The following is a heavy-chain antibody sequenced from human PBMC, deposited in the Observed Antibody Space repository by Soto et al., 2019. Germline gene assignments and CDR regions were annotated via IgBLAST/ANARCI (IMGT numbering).Heavy chain of an antibody. V-gene: IGHV4-39*01. CDR3: ARVSTLKRSYYYDSSGYVTFDY. CDR1: GGSISSSRCH. D-gene: IGHD3-22*01. CDR2: IKYSGTT. Sequence: PSETLSLTCTVSGGSISSSRCHWGWIRQPPGKGLEWIASIKYSGTTFYNPSLKSRVTLSVDTSKNQFALKLSSVTAAETAVYYCARVSTLKRSYYYDSSGYVTFDYWGQGTLVTVSS. J-gene: IGHJ4*02.